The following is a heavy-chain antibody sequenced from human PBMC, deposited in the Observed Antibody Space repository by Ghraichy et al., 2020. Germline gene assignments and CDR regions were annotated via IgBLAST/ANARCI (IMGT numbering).Heavy chain of an antibody. CDR2: ISSSSSYI. V-gene: IGHV3-21*01. D-gene: IGHD6-19*01. CDR1: GFTFSSYS. J-gene: IGHJ4*02. Sequence: GGSLRLSCAASGFTFSSYSMNWVRQAPGKGLEWVSSISSSSSYIYYADSVKGRFTISRDNAKNSLYLQMNSLRAEDTAVYYCARALLGIAVAGTIDYWGQGTLVTVSS. CDR3: ARALLGIAVAGTIDY.